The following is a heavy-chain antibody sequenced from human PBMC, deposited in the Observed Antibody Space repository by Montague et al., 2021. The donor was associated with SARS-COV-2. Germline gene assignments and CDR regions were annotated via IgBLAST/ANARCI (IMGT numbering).Heavy chain of an antibody. Sequence: SETLSLTCIASGGFISDSYYWAWIRQAPGKGLEWLGSLYRSGSVYSNPSLKSRVSTSVDKSKNHFSLRLTSATAAETAVYYCVRGAEEAHFAMDVWGQGTTVTVSS. CDR1: GGFISDSYY. V-gene: IGHV4-39*02. J-gene: IGHJ6*02. D-gene: IGHD3-10*01. CDR3: VRGAEEAHFAMDV. CDR2: LYRSGSV.